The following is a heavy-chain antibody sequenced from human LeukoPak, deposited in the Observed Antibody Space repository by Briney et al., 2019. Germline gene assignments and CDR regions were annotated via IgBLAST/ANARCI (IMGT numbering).Heavy chain of an antibody. D-gene: IGHD3-10*01. CDR2: ISPYNDNT. CDR3: ARHFYGSGTYYHFDY. V-gene: IGHV1-18*01. J-gene: IGHJ4*02. Sequence: ASVKVSCKASGYSFPSYGISWVRQAPGQGPEWMGWISPYNDNTNYAQKLQGRATLTTDTSTSTAYMELRSLRSDDTAIYYCARHFYGSGTYYHFDYWGQGTLVTVSS. CDR1: GYSFPSYG.